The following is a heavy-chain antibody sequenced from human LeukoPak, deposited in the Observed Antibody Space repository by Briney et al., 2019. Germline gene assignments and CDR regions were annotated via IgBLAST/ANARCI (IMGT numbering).Heavy chain of an antibody. J-gene: IGHJ4*02. D-gene: IGHD5-18*01. V-gene: IGHV1-3*01. CDR3: ARGKQLWSFFDY. CDR2: INAGSGNT. CDR1: GYTFTSYA. Sequence: ASVKVSCKASGYTFTSYAMHWVRQAPGQRLEWMGWINAGSGNTKYSQKFQGRVTITRDTSASTAYMELSSLRSEDTAVYYCARGKQLWSFFDYWGQGTLVTVSS.